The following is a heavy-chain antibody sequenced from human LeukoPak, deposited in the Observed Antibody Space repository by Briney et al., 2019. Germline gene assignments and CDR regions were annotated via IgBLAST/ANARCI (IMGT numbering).Heavy chain of an antibody. CDR2: IYYTGST. J-gene: IGHJ6*02. CDR3: ARYSGMTVAGTVYYGMDV. CDR1: GGSIRSYF. D-gene: IGHD6-19*01. Sequence: SETLSLTCTVSGGSIRSYFWSWIRQPPGKGLEWIGYIYYTGSTNYNPSLMSRVTISLDTSKNQFSLRLSSLTAADTAVYYCARYSGMTVAGTVYYGMDVWGQGTTVTVSS. V-gene: IGHV4-59*01.